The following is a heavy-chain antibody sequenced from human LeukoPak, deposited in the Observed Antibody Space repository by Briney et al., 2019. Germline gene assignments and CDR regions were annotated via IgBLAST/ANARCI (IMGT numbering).Heavy chain of an antibody. CDR3: ARGEGIVVVPAEKNYGMDV. CDR2: IWYDGSNK. J-gene: IGHJ6*02. Sequence: PGGSLRLSCAASGFTFSSYGMHWVRQAPGKGLEWVAVIWYDGSNKYYADSVKGRFTISRDNSKNTLYLQMNSLRAEDTAVYYCARGEGIVVVPAEKNYGMDVWGQGTTVTVSS. CDR1: GFTFSSYG. D-gene: IGHD2-2*01. V-gene: IGHV3-33*01.